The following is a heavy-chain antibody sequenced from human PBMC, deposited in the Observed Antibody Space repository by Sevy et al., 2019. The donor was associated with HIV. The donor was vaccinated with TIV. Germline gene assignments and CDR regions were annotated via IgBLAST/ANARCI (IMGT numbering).Heavy chain of an antibody. J-gene: IGHJ4*02. D-gene: IGHD6-19*01. Sequence: ASVKVSCKASGYTFTTYAIHWVRQAPGQRLEWMGWTNTGNGNTKYSQNLQGRITFTRDTSASTTYMELSSLRSEDTAVYYCAKDSMYSSGWIFDYWGQGTLVTVSS. CDR2: TNTGNGNT. CDR3: AKDSMYSSGWIFDY. V-gene: IGHV1-3*04. CDR1: GYTFTTYA.